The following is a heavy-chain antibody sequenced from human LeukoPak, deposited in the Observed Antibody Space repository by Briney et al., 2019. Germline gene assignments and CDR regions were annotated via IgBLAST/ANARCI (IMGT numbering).Heavy chain of an antibody. V-gene: IGHV3-23*01. Sequence: GGSLRLSCAASGFTFSSYAMSWVRQAPGKGLEWVSAISGSGGSTYYADSVKGRFTISRDSSKNTLYLQMNSLRAEDTAVYYCAKDGTGTTSPLNFDYWGQGTLVTVSS. CDR1: GFTFSSYA. J-gene: IGHJ4*02. CDR2: ISGSGGST. CDR3: AKDGTGTTSPLNFDY. D-gene: IGHD1-7*01.